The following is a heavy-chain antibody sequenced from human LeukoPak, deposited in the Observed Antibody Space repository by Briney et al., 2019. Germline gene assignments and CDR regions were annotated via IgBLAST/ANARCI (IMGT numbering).Heavy chain of an antibody. V-gene: IGHV3-23*01. Sequence: GGSLRLSCAASGFTFSSYTMNWVRQAPGKGLEWVSAIGGSGDSTYYADSVKGRFTISRDNSKNTLYLQMNSLRAEDTAVYYCAKDTGGFFDYWGQGTLVTVSS. CDR1: GFTFSSYT. D-gene: IGHD3-16*01. CDR2: IGGSGDST. J-gene: IGHJ4*02. CDR3: AKDTGGFFDY.